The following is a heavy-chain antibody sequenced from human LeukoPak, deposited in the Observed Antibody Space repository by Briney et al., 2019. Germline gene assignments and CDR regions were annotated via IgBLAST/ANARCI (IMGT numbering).Heavy chain of an antibody. CDR2: IKQDGSEK. CDR1: GFTFSSYW. D-gene: IGHD6-19*01. J-gene: IGHJ6*03. V-gene: IGHV3-7*01. Sequence: PGGSLRLSCAASGFTFSSYWMSWVRQAPGKGLEWVANIKQDGSEKYYVDSVKGRFTISRDNAKNSLYLQMNSLRAEDTAVYYCARLQWLVRVFYYYYYMDVWGKGTTVTVSS. CDR3: ARLQWLVRVFYYYYYMDV.